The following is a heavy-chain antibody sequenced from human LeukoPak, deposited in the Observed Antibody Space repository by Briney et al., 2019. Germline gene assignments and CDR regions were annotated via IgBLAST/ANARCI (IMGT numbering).Heavy chain of an antibody. CDR3: AKDGGHIAVAGPGY. Sequence: PGGTLRLSCAASGFTFSSYGMSWVRQAPGKGLEWVSAISGSGGSTYYADSVKGRFTISRDNSKNTLYLQMNCLRAEDTAVYYCAKDGGHIAVAGPGYWGQGTLVTVSS. D-gene: IGHD6-19*01. J-gene: IGHJ4*02. V-gene: IGHV3-23*01. CDR1: GFTFSSYG. CDR2: ISGSGGST.